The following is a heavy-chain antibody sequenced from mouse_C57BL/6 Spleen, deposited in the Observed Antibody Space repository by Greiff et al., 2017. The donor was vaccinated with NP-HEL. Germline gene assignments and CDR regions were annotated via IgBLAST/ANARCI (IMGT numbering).Heavy chain of an antibody. Sequence: LVESGPELVKPGASVKISCKASGYAFSSSWMNWVKQRPGKGLEWIGRIYPGDGDTNYNGKFKGKATLTADKSSSTAYMQLSSLTSEDSAVYFCARGYGSSYWYFDVWGTGTTVTVSS. CDR1: GYAFSSSW. J-gene: IGHJ1*03. V-gene: IGHV1-82*01. CDR3: ARGYGSSYWYFDV. CDR2: IYPGDGDT. D-gene: IGHD1-1*01.